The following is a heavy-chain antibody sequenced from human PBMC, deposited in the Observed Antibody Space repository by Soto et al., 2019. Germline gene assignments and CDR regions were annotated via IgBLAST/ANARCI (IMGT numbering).Heavy chain of an antibody. CDR1: GFTFSSYA. Sequence: PGGSLRLSCAASGFTFSSYAMSWVRQAPGKGLEWVSAISGSGGSTYYADSVKGRFTISRDNSKNTLYLQMNSLRAEDTAVYYCAKDFTIFGVVIAPLGYYGMDVWGQGTTVTVSS. CDR3: AKDFTIFGVVIAPLGYYGMDV. J-gene: IGHJ6*02. CDR2: ISGSGGST. V-gene: IGHV3-23*01. D-gene: IGHD3-3*01.